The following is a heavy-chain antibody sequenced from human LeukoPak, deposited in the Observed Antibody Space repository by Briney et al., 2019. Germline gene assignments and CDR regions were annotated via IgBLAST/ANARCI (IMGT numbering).Heavy chain of an antibody. V-gene: IGHV4-59*01. CDR2: ISYSGST. J-gene: IGHJ3*02. D-gene: IGHD4-17*01. Sequence: SETLSLTCTVSGGSISSYFLTWIRQPPGKGLEWIGFISYSGSTTYNPSLKSRVTISIDTSRTQFSLKLSSVIAADTAVYYCARDRIPYGDDAFDIWGQGTMVTVSS. CDR3: ARDRIPYGDDAFDI. CDR1: GGSISSYF.